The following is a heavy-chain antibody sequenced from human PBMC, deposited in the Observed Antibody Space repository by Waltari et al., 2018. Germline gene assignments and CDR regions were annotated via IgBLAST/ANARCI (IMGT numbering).Heavy chain of an antibody. Sequence: QVQLQQWGAGLLKPSETLSLTCAVYGGSFSGYYWSWIRQPPGKGLEWIGEINHRGRTNYNPSLKSRVTISVDTSKNQFSLKLSSVTAADTAVYYCAGDYSSSWYWGQGTLVTVSS. V-gene: IGHV4-34*01. CDR3: AGDYSSSWY. D-gene: IGHD6-13*01. CDR1: GGSFSGYY. CDR2: INHRGRT. J-gene: IGHJ4*02.